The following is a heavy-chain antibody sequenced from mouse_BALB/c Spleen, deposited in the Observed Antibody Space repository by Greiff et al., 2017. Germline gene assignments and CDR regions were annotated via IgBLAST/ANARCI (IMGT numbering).Heavy chain of an antibody. Sequence: EVQLQQSGAELVKPGASVKLSCTASGFNIKDTYMHWVKQRPEQGLEWIGRIDPANGNTKYDPKFQGKATITADTSSNTAYLQLSSLTSEDTAVYYCASYYGSSYPLAYWGQGTLVTVSA. CDR3: ASYYGSSYPLAY. D-gene: IGHD1-1*01. V-gene: IGHV14-3*02. CDR2: IDPANGNT. CDR1: GFNIKDTY. J-gene: IGHJ3*01.